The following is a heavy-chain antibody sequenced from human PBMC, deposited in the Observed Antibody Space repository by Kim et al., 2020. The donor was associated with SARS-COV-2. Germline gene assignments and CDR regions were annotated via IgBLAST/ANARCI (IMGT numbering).Heavy chain of an antibody. Sequence: GGSLRLSCAASGFTFSSYWMTWVRQAPGKGLEWVANIKHDGDQKYYVDSVKGRFTISRDNAKNSLYLQMNSLRAEDTAVYYCARDGDLYSSGKDAFDIWGEGTMGTVSS. D-gene: IGHD3-22*01. CDR1: GFTFSSYW. J-gene: IGHJ3*02. CDR2: IKHDGDQK. CDR3: ARDGDLYSSGKDAFDI. V-gene: IGHV3-7*01.